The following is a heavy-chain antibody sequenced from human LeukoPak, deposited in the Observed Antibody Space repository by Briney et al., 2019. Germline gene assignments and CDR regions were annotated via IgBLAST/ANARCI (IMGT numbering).Heavy chain of an antibody. V-gene: IGHV4-31*03. J-gene: IGHJ4*02. Sequence: SETLSLTCTVSADSLSSGGHCWAWIRQFPGKGLESIGCIHHSGRSRHNPSLKDRVAISVDTSRKQFALKLSSVTAADTAMYYCARGGNRFGGFYFDYWGQGIKVIVSS. CDR1: ADSLSSGGHC. CDR2: IHHSGRS. CDR3: ARGGNRFGGFYFDY. D-gene: IGHD3-10*01.